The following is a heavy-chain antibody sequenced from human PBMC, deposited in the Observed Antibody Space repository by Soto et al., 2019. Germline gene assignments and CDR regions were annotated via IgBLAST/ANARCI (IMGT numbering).Heavy chain of an antibody. CDR2: INPNSGGT. J-gene: IGHJ3*02. D-gene: IGHD3-22*01. Sequence: ASVKVSCKASGYTFTGYYMHWVRQAPGQGLEWMGWINPNSGGTNYAQKFQGRVTMTRDTSISTAYMEPSRLRSDDTAVYYCARGEEDSSGLMDAFDIWGQGTMGTVSS. CDR1: GYTFTGYY. CDR3: ARGEEDSSGLMDAFDI. V-gene: IGHV1-2*02.